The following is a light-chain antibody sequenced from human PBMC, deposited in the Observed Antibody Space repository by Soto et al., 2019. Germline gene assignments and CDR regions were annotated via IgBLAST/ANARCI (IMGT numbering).Light chain of an antibody. CDR3: QQYNSYRT. Sequence: DIQMTQSPSTLSASVGDRVTITCRASQSISSWSAWYQQKPGKAPKLLIYKASTLESGVPSRFSGSGSGTEFTLTISSPRPDDFATYYCQQYNSYRTFGQGTKVEIK. J-gene: IGKJ1*01. CDR1: QSISSW. V-gene: IGKV1-5*03. CDR2: KAS.